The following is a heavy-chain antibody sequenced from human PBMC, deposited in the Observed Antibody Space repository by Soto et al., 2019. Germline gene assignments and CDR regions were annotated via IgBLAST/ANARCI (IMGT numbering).Heavy chain of an antibody. J-gene: IGHJ4*02. CDR3: VKDFRVGYDWTHD. D-gene: IGHD5-12*01. CDR2: IRGGGGPT. Sequence: EVQLLESGGDLVQPGGSLRLSCAASGFTFSNYAMSWVRQAPGKGLEWVSLIRGGGGPTNYADSVKGRFTVSSDNSNNMLFLQMSSLRADDTAVYYCVKDFRVGYDWTHDWGQGTLVTVSS. V-gene: IGHV3-23*01. CDR1: GFTFSNYA.